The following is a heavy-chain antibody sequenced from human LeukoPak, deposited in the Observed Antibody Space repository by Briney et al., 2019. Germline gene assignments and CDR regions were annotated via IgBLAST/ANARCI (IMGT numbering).Heavy chain of an antibody. CDR1: GYTFTSYG. Sequence: ASVKVSCKASGYTFTSYGISWVRQAPGQGLEWVGWISAYNGNTNYAQKLQGRVTMTTDTSTSTAYMELRSLRSDDTAVYYCARSQRGKHWFDPWGQGTLVTVSS. D-gene: IGHD7-27*01. J-gene: IGHJ5*02. CDR3: ARSQRGKHWFDP. V-gene: IGHV1-18*01. CDR2: ISAYNGNT.